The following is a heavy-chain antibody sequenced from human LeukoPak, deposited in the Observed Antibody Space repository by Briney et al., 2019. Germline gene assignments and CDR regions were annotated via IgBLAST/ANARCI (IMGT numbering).Heavy chain of an antibody. J-gene: IGHJ5*02. Sequence: GGSLRLSCAASGFIFSSYGMHWVRQAPGKGLEWVAVISYDENDKYYADSVKGRFTISRDNSKNTLYLQINSLRAEDTAVYYCAKELRGYSYGLRNNWFDPWGQGTLVTVSS. CDR2: ISYDENDK. D-gene: IGHD5-18*01. V-gene: IGHV3-30*18. CDR3: AKELRGYSYGLRNNWFDP. CDR1: GFIFSSYG.